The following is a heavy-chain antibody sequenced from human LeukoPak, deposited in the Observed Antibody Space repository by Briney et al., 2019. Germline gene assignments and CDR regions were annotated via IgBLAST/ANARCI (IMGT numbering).Heavy chain of an antibody. J-gene: IGHJ5*02. CDR2: IYHNGNT. Sequence: SETLSLTCTVSGGSISGYYWGWIRQPPRKGLEWIGSIYHNGNTYYNPSLKSRVTISVDTSKNEFSLKLSSVTAADTAVYYCARAYHSSWYLNWFDPWGQGTLVTVSS. D-gene: IGHD6-13*01. V-gene: IGHV4-38-2*02. CDR1: GGSISGYY. CDR3: ARAYHSSWYLNWFDP.